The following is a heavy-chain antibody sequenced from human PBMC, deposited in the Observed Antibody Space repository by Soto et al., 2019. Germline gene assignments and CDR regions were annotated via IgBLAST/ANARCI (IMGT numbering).Heavy chain of an antibody. J-gene: IGHJ6*03. CDR2: ISGSGGST. Sequence: PGGSLRLSCAASGFTFSSYAMSWVRQAPGKGLEWVSAISGSGGSTYYADSVKGRFTISRDNSKNTLYLQMNSLRAEDTAVYYCAKGGIIAVADYYYMDGWGKGITVTVAS. CDR1: GFTFSSYA. V-gene: IGHV3-23*01. D-gene: IGHD6-19*01. CDR3: AKGGIIAVADYYYMDG.